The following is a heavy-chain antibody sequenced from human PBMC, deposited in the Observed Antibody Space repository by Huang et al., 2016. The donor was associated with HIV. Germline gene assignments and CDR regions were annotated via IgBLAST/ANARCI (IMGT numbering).Heavy chain of an antibody. J-gene: IGHJ6*02. V-gene: IGHV4-39*02. CDR2: VYFLGTT. Sequence: QLRESGPGLVTPSETLSLPCSASGTSMPSSTFYWGWFRQPPGRGQELIGRVYFLGTTYYNPTPKSRVTITIGTENKQYSMRLTSVTAADTAVYFCAREVRSVDTDRPDGYYYRGLDVWGQGTTVIVSS. CDR3: AREVRSVDTDRPDGYYYRGLDV. CDR1: GTSMPSSTFY. D-gene: IGHD2-21*01.